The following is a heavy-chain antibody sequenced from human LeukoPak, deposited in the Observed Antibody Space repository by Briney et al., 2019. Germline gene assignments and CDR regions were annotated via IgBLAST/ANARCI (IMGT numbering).Heavy chain of an antibody. CDR2: ISSSGSTI. J-gene: IGHJ6*04. CDR3: AGLGITMIGGV. Sequence: GSLRLSCAASGFTFSSYEMNWVRQAPGKGLEWVSYISSSGSTIYYADSVKGRFTISRDNAKNSLYLQMNSLRAEDTAVYYCAGLGITMIGGVWGKGTTVTISS. CDR1: GFTFSSYE. D-gene: IGHD3-10*02. V-gene: IGHV3-48*03.